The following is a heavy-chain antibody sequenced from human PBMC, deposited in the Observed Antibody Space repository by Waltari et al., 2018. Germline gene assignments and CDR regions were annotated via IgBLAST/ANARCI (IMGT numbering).Heavy chain of an antibody. D-gene: IGHD2-21*01. J-gene: IGHJ6*02. CDR2: ISAYNGNT. CDR1: GYTFTSYG. V-gene: IGHV1-18*01. Sequence: QVQLVQSGAEVKKPGASVKVSCKASGYTFTSYGISWVRQAPGQGLEWMGLISAYNGNTNYAQKLQGRVTMTTDTSTSTAYMELRSLRSDDTAVYYCARDCGGDCYWDYYYYGMDVWGQGTTVTVSS. CDR3: ARDCGGDCYWDYYYYGMDV.